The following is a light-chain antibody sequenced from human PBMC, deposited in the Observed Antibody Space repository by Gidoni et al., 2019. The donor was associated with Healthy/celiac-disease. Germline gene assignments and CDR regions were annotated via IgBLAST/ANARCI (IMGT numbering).Light chain of an antibody. Sequence: SYELTQPPSVSVSPGQTASITCSGDKLADKYACWYQQKPGQSPVLVIYQDSKRPSGIPERFSGSNSGNTATLTISGIQAMDEADYYCQAWDSSTVVFGGGTKLTVL. CDR3: QAWDSSTVV. V-gene: IGLV3-1*01. CDR2: QDS. CDR1: KLADKY. J-gene: IGLJ2*01.